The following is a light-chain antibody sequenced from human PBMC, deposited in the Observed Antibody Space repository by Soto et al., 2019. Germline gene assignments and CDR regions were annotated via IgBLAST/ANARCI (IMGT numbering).Light chain of an antibody. CDR2: DNN. J-gene: IGLJ3*02. V-gene: IGLV1-51*01. CDR1: SSNIGSNY. CDR3: ATWDSAMTVGV. Sequence: QSVLTQPPSVSAAPGQKVTISCSGSSSNIGSNYVSWYQHLPGTAPKLLIYDNNMRPSGIPDRFSGSKSDTSATLDIAGLQTGDEADYYCATWDSAMTVGVFGGGTKLTVL.